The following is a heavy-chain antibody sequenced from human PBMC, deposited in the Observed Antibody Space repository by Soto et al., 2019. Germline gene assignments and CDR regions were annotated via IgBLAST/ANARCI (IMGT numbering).Heavy chain of an antibody. CDR2: ISYDGSEK. J-gene: IGHJ4*02. CDR1: GFTFGSYG. V-gene: IGHV3-30*04. Sequence: PGGSLRLSCGTSGFTFGSYGLHWVRQAPGKGLEWVALISYDGSEKYYADSVKGRFTISRENSRNSVYLQMNSLRREDTAVYYWARISGSYHMDYWGPGTLVTVSS. CDR3: ARISGSYHMDY. D-gene: IGHD1-26*01.